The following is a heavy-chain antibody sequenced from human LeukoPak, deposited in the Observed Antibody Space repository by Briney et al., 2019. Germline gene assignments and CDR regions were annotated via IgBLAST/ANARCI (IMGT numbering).Heavy chain of an antibody. J-gene: IGHJ4*02. CDR2: TRYDGSNK. D-gene: IGHD3-3*01. V-gene: IGHV3-30*02. CDR1: GFTFSTYD. Sequence: GGSLRLSCAASGFTFSTYDMHWVRQAPGKGLEWVAFTRYDGSNKYNTDAVKGRFTISRHNSKNTLYLQMNSLRAEDTAVYYCAKDSSVLEWFIFDYWGQGTLVTVSS. CDR3: AKDSSVLEWFIFDY.